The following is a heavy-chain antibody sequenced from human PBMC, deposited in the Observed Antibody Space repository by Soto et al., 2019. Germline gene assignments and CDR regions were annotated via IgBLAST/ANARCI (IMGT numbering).Heavy chain of an antibody. D-gene: IGHD3-10*01. J-gene: IGHJ5*02. CDR3: AREGGVLWFGELLSNWFDP. CDR1: GFTFSCYW. V-gene: IGHV3-74*01. CDR2: INSDGSST. Sequence: EVQLVESGGGLVQPGGSLRLSCAASGFTFSCYWMHWVRQAPGKGLVWVSRINSDGSSTSYADSVKGRFTISRDNAKNTLYLQMNSLRAEDTAVYYCAREGGVLWFGELLSNWFDPWGQGTLVTVSS.